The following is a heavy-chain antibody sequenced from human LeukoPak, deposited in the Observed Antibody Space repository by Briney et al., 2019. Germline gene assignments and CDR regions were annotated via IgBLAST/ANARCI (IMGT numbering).Heavy chain of an antibody. D-gene: IGHD1-26*01. Sequence: PGGSLRLSCVGSGFTFSDKWMSWVRQAPGKGPEWVASIKKDGSQKYYVDSVKGRFTISRDNAQNSLYLQMSSLRVEDTAIYSCARVGWELLNLHFDPWGQGTLDTVSS. CDR1: GFTFSDKW. V-gene: IGHV3-7*03. J-gene: IGHJ5*02. CDR2: IKKDGSQK. CDR3: ARVGWELLNLHFDP.